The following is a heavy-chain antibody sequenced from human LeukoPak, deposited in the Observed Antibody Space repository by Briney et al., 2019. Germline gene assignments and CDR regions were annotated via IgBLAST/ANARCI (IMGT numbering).Heavy chain of an antibody. J-gene: IGHJ4*02. CDR2: ISAYNGNT. V-gene: IGHV1-18*01. CDR1: GYTFTSYG. Sequence: ASVKVSCKASGYTFTSYGISWVRQAPGQGLEWMGWISAYNGNTNFAQRLQGRVTMTTDTSTSTAYMELRSLRSDDTAVYYCAREGTRGYCSSTSCPFDYWGQGTLVTVSS. D-gene: IGHD2-2*01. CDR3: AREGTRGYCSSTSCPFDY.